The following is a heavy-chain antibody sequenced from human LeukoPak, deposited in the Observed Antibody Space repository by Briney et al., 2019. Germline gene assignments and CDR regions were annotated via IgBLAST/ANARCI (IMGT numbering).Heavy chain of an antibody. CDR1: GGSISSYY. V-gene: IGHV4-4*07. CDR2: MYTSGAT. Sequence: SETLSLTCTVSGGSISSYYWSWIRQPAGKGLEWIGRMYTSGATNYNPSRKSRATMSVDTSKNQLSLRLSSVTAADRAVYYCAREGPAASTFFYYFMDVWGKGTTVTVSS. D-gene: IGHD2-2*01. CDR3: AREGPAASTFFYYFMDV. J-gene: IGHJ6*03.